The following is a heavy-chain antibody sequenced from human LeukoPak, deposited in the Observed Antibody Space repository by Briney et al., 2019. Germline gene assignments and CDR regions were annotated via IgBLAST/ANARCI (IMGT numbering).Heavy chain of an antibody. Sequence: MPSETLSLTCTVSGYSISSGYYWGWIRQPPGKGLEWIGSIYHSGSTYYNPSLKSRVTISVDTSKNQFSLKLSSVPAADTAVYYCARVGPTVTTRPYYFDYWGQGTLVTVSS. J-gene: IGHJ4*02. V-gene: IGHV4-38-2*02. CDR3: ARVGPTVTTRPYYFDY. CDR1: GYSISSGYY. CDR2: IYHSGST. D-gene: IGHD4-17*01.